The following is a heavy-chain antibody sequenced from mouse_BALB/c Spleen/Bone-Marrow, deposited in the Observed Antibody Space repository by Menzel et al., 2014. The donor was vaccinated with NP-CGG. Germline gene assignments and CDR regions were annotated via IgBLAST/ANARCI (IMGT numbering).Heavy chain of an antibody. CDR2: IRNKAKGYTT. J-gene: IGHJ1*01. V-gene: IGHV7-3*02. CDR1: GFTFTDYY. Sequence: DVKLVESGGGLVQPGGSLRLSRATSGFTFTDYYMSWVRQPPGQALEWLGFIRNKAKGYTTEYSASVKGRFTISRDNSLSIVYLQMNTLRAEDSATYYCARDINYDSYYWYFDVRGAGTTVTVSS. CDR3: ARDINYDSYYWYFDV. D-gene: IGHD2-12*01.